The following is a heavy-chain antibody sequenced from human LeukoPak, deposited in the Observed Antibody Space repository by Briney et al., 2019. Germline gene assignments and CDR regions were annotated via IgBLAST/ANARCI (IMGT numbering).Heavy chain of an antibody. V-gene: IGHV3-21*01. Sequence: GGSLRLSCAASGFTFSSYSMNWIRLAPGKGLGWVSSIDTKSNYIYYADSVKGRFTISRDNAKNSLSLQMISLRVEDTAIYYCARWYGRDTYFFDYWGQGTPVTVSS. CDR3: ARWYGRDTYFFDY. CDR1: GFTFSSYS. J-gene: IGHJ4*02. D-gene: IGHD5-18*01. CDR2: IDTKSNYI.